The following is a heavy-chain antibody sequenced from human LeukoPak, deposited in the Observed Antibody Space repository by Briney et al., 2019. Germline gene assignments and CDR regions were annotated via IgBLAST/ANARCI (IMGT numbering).Heavy chain of an antibody. V-gene: IGHV4-59*01. CDR1: GGSISSYY. J-gene: IGHJ4*02. CDR2: IYYSGST. CDR3: ARGAAGYSYG. Sequence: SETLSLTCTVSGGSISSYYWSWIRQPPGKGLEWIGHIYYSGSTNYNPSLKSRVTISIDTSKNQFSLRLSSVTAADTAVYYWARGAAGYSYGWGQGTLVTVS. D-gene: IGHD5-18*01.